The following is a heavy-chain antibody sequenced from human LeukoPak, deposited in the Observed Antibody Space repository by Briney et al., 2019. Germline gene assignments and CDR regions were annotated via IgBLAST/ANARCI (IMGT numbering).Heavy chain of an antibody. CDR1: GYSFTSYW. CDR3: ARLETARDDYSNYYFDY. CDR2: IYPGDSDT. D-gene: IGHD4-11*01. V-gene: IGHV5-51*01. J-gene: IGHJ4*02. Sequence: GEPLKISCKGSGYSFTSYWIGWVRQMPGKGLEWMGIIYPGDSDTRYSPSFQGQVTISADKSISTAYLQWSSLKASDTAMYYSARLETARDDYSNYYFDYWGQGTLVTVSS.